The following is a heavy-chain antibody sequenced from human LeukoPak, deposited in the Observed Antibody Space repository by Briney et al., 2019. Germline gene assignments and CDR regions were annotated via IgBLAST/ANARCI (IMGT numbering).Heavy chain of an antibody. D-gene: IGHD1-26*01. CDR3: ARDVGATNPFDI. CDR2: ISYDGSNK. Sequence: PGGSLRLSCAASGFTFSSYAMHWVRQAPGKGLEWVAVISYDGSNKYYADSVKGRFTISRDNSKNTLYLQMNSLRAEDTAVYYCARDVGATNPFDIWGQGTMVTVSS. V-gene: IGHV3-30-3*01. J-gene: IGHJ3*02. CDR1: GFTFSSYA.